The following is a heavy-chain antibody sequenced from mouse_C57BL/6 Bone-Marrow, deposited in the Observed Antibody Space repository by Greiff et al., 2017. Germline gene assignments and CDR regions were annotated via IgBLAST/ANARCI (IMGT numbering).Heavy chain of an antibody. Sequence: EVQLMESGGDLVKPGGSLKLSCAASGFTFSSYGMSWVRQTPDKRLEWVATISSGGSYTYYPDSVKGRFTISRDNAKNTLYLQMSSLKSEDTAMYYCARRNYDYDAGLYYYAMDYWGQGTSVTVSS. CDR3: ARRNYDYDAGLYYYAMDY. CDR1: GFTFSSYG. D-gene: IGHD2-4*01. V-gene: IGHV5-6*01. J-gene: IGHJ4*01. CDR2: ISSGGSYT.